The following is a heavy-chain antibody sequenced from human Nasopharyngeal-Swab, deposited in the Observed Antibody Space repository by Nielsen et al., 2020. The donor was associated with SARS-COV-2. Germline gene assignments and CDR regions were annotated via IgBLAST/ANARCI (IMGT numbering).Heavy chain of an antibody. CDR2: IYYSGST. D-gene: IGHD3-16*02. Sequence: WIRQPPGKGLEWIGSIYYSGSTYYNPSLKSRVTISVDTPKNQFSLKLSSVTAADTAVYYCARRETMITFGGVIAYYYGMDVWGQGTTVTVSS. V-gene: IGHV4-39*01. CDR3: ARRETMITFGGVIAYYYGMDV. J-gene: IGHJ6*02.